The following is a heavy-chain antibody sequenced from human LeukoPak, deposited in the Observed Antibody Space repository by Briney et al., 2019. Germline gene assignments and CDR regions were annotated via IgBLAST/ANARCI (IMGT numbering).Heavy chain of an antibody. CDR2: ISGSGGST. CDR1: GFTFSSYA. D-gene: IGHD5-12*01. Sequence: RGSLRLSCAASGFTFSSYAMSWVRQAPGKGLEWVSAISGSGGSTYYADSVKGRFTISRDNSKNTLYLQMNSLRAEDTAVYYCAKGYSGYDFSFDYWGQGTLVTVSS. CDR3: AKGYSGYDFSFDY. J-gene: IGHJ4*02. V-gene: IGHV3-23*01.